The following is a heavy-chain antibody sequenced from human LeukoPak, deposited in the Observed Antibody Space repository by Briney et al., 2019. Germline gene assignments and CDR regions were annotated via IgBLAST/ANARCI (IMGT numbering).Heavy chain of an antibody. CDR3: ARGFSSGWYRRGIDY. J-gene: IGHJ4*02. Sequence: PSETLSLTCTVSGGSISSSSYYWGWIRQPPGKGLEWIGSIYYSGSTYYNPSLKSRVTISVDTSKNQFSLKLSSVTAAGTAVYYCARGFSSGWYRRGIDYWGQGTLVTVSS. V-gene: IGHV4-39*07. CDR2: IYYSGST. D-gene: IGHD6-19*01. CDR1: GGSISSSSYY.